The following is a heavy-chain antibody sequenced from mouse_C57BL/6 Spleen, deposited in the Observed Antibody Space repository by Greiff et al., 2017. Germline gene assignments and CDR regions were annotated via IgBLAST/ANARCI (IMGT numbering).Heavy chain of an antibody. CDR2: IYPGSGST. D-gene: IGHD2-4*01. V-gene: IGHV1-55*01. CDR1: GYTFTSYW. Sequence: QVQLQQPGAELVKPGASVKMSCKASGYTFTSYWITWVKQRPGQGLEWIGDIYPGSGSTNYNEKFKSKATLTVDTSSSTAYMQLSSLTSEDSAVYYCASGGDYDDGLFAYWGQGTLVTVSA. CDR3: ASGGDYDDGLFAY. J-gene: IGHJ3*01.